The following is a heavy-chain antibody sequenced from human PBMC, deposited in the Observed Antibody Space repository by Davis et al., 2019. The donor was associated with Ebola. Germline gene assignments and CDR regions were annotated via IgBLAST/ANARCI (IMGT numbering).Heavy chain of an antibody. J-gene: IGHJ6*04. D-gene: IGHD6-19*01. CDR1: GFTFSSYA. V-gene: IGHV3-30-3*01. CDR2: ISYDGSNK. Sequence: GESLKISCAASGFTFSSYAMHWVRQAPGKGLEWVAVISYDGSNKYYADSVKGRFTISRDNSKNTLYLQMNSLRAEDTAVYYCAREEWLGSYYYGMDVWGKGTTVTVSS. CDR3: AREEWLGSYYYGMDV.